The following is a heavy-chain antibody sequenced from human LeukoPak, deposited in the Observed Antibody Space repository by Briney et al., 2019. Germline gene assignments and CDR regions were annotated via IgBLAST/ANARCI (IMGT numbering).Heavy chain of an antibody. CDR1: GFTFTNFW. Sequence: GGSLRLSCAASGFTFTNFWMTWVRQAPGKGPEWVANIKQDGSEKYYVDAVKGRFTISRDNAKNSLYLQMNNLRVEDTAVYYCGRNMDVWGQGTTVTVSS. CDR2: IKQDGSEK. V-gene: IGHV3-7*01. J-gene: IGHJ6*02. CDR3: GRNMDV.